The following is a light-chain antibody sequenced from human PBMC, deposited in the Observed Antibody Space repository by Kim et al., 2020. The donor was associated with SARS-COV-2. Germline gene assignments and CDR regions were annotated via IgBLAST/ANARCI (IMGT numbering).Light chain of an antibody. Sequence: EIVLTQSPATLSLSPGERATLSCRASQSVTSSYLAWYQQKPGQPPRLLIYGASNRATGIPDRVSGSGSGTDFTLTISRLESEDLAVYYCQQYGSSLRTFGQGTKVDIK. V-gene: IGKV3-20*01. CDR1: QSVTSSY. CDR3: QQYGSSLRT. J-gene: IGKJ1*01. CDR2: GAS.